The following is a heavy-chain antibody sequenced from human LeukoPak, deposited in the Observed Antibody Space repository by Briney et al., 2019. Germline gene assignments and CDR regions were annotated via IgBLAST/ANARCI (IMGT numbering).Heavy chain of an antibody. Sequence: ASVKVSCKASGYTFTSYGISWVRQAPGQGFEWMGWISAYNGNTNYAQKLQGRVTMTTDTSTSTAYMELRSLRSDDTAVYYCARGPAAVRPGSSFDYWGQGTLVTVSS. CDR1: GYTFTSYG. J-gene: IGHJ4*02. CDR2: ISAYNGNT. CDR3: ARGPAAVRPGSSFDY. D-gene: IGHD6-13*01. V-gene: IGHV1-18*01.